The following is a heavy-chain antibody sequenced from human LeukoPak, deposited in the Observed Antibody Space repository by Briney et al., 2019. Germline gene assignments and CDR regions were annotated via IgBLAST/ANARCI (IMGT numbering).Heavy chain of an antibody. Sequence: PGGSLRLSCAASGFTFRGFLMSWVRQVPGKGLEWVSSINEVGSDTRYADSVRGRFTISRDNAKNSLYLQMNSLTVEDTATYYCAGEPRQLAYWGQGTLVTVSS. J-gene: IGHJ4*02. CDR1: GFTFRGFL. D-gene: IGHD6-6*01. CDR3: AGEPRQLAY. CDR2: INEVGSDT. V-gene: IGHV3-7*03.